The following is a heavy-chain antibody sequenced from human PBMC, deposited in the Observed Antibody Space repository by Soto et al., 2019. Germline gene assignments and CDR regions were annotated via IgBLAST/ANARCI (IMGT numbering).Heavy chain of an antibody. CDR2: ISGSGGST. Sequence: EVQLLESGGGLVQPGGSLRLSCAASGFTFSSYAMSWVRQAPGKGLEWVSAISGSGGSTYYADSVKGRFTISRDNSKNTLYLQMNSLRAEDTAVYYCAKSPERGGWNGYDLFDYWGQGTLVTVSS. V-gene: IGHV3-23*01. J-gene: IGHJ4*02. CDR3: AKSPERGGWNGYDLFDY. CDR1: GFTFSSYA. D-gene: IGHD5-12*01.